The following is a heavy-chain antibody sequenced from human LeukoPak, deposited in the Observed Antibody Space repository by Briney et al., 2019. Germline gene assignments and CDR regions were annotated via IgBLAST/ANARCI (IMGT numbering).Heavy chain of an antibody. J-gene: IGHJ4*02. CDR2: ISGSGGST. D-gene: IGHD3-3*01. Sequence: GGSLRLSCAASGFTFSSYAMSWVRQAPGKGLEWVSAISGSGGSTYYADSVKGRFTISRDNSKNTLYLQMNSLRAEDTAVYYCAKAPLNYDFWSGLYYFDYWGQGTLVTVSS. CDR1: GFTFSSYA. CDR3: AKAPLNYDFWSGLYYFDY. V-gene: IGHV3-23*01.